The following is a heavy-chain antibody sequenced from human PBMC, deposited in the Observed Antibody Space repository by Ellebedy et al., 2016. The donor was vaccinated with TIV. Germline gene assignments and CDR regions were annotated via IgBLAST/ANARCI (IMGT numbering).Heavy chain of an antibody. V-gene: IGHV3-7*01. Sequence: ESLKISXAASGFTFSSYWMSWVRQAPGKGLEWVANIKQDGSEKYYVDSVKGRFTISRDNAKNSLYLQMNSLRAEDTAVYYSARDTPGYYYMDVWGKGTTVTVSS. CDR1: GFTFSSYW. J-gene: IGHJ6*03. CDR2: IKQDGSEK. CDR3: ARDTPGYYYMDV.